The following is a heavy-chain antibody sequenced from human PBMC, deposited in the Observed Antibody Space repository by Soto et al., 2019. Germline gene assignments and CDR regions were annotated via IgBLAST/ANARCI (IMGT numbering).Heavy chain of an antibody. CDR1: GFTFSHNW. V-gene: IGHV3-7*01. CDR3: ARGNNPDL. J-gene: IGHJ5*02. CDR2: INEDGSER. Sequence: LRLSCATSGFTFSHNWMTWVRQTPGRGLEWVANINEDGSERYYRDSVRGRFAISRDNAKNSLSLQMDSLRAEDTAIYYCARGNNPDLWGQGTLVTVSS. D-gene: IGHD1-1*01.